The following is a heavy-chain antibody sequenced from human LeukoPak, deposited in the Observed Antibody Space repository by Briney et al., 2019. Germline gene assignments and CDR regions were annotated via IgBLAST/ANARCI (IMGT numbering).Heavy chain of an antibody. J-gene: IGHJ6*03. D-gene: IGHD3-22*01. CDR1: GFTFSSYA. Sequence: GGSLRLSCAASGFTFSSYAMSWVRQAPGKGLEWVSAISGGGGSTYYADSVKGRFTISRDNSKNTLYLQMNSLRAEDTAVYYCAKSSGFYGSYYYMDVWGKGTTVTVSS. CDR2: ISGGGGST. V-gene: IGHV3-23*01. CDR3: AKSSGFYGSYYYMDV.